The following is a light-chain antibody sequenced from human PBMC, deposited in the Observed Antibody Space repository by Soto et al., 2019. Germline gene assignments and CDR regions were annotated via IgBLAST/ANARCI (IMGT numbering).Light chain of an antibody. CDR2: DNH. Sequence: QSVLTQPPSVSAAPGQRVTISGSGSSSNIGGNYVSWYQVVPRTAPKLLIYDNHKRHSGVPDRFSGSKSGTSATLGIADLHAGDEAHYYCGTWDINLDTVVFGGGTKLTVL. CDR1: SSNIGGNY. V-gene: IGLV1-51*01. J-gene: IGLJ2*01. CDR3: GTWDINLDTVV.